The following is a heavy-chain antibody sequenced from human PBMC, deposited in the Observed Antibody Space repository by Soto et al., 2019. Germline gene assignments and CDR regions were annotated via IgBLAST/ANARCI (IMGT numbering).Heavy chain of an antibody. Sequence: EVHLLESGGDLVQPGGSPRLSCTASGLTFSTYAMSWVRQAPGKGLEWVSAIGGSGTGGRTYYADSVKGRFTISRDNSKNTVYRQMNSLRADDTAVYYWAKSPGGLDGYNSDYYGMDVWGQGTTVTVSS. V-gene: IGHV3-23*01. CDR3: AKSPGGLDGYNSDYYGMDV. D-gene: IGHD5-12*01. CDR2: IGGSGTGGRT. J-gene: IGHJ6*02. CDR1: GLTFSTYA.